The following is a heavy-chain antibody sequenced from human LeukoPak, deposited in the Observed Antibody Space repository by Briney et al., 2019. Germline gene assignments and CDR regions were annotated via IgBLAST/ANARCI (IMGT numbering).Heavy chain of an antibody. CDR1: GGSISNYY. CDR3: ARETPGLTRYFDF. CDR2: ISTSGTT. Sequence: KPSATLSLTCTVSGGSISNYYWSWIRQPAGKGLEWIGRISTSGTTNYNPSLKSRGTMSVDTSKNQFSVKPTSVTAADTAVYYCARETPGLTRYFDFWGQGTLVTVSS. D-gene: IGHD3-16*02. J-gene: IGHJ4*02. V-gene: IGHV4-4*07.